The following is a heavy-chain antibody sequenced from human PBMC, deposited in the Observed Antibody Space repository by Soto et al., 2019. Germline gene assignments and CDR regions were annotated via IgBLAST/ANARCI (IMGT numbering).Heavy chain of an antibody. CDR1: GFSRSTSGLG. CDR3: AQAYKTNWLHDGFYI. V-gene: IGHV2-5*02. J-gene: IGHJ3*02. Sequence: QITLKESGPTLVKPTQTLTLTCTFSGFSRSTSGLGVGWIRQPPGKDLEWLGIIYWDDDKPYSPSLRGRFTINKDTSKTPVVLTLTNMYPVDTATYNCAQAYKTNWLHDGFYIWGQGTMVTVSS. CDR2: IYWDDDK. D-gene: IGHD3-9*01.